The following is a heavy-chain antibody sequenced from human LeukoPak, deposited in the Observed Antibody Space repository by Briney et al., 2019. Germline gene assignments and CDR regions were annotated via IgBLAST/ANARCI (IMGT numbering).Heavy chain of an antibody. CDR3: ARVGALSSSWLLY. CDR1: GFTFSSYE. D-gene: IGHD6-13*01. J-gene: IGHJ4*02. CDR2: ISSSGGTI. Sequence: GGSLRLSCAASGFTFSSYEMNWVRQAPGKGLEWVSYISSSGGTIYYADSVKGRFTISRDNAKNSLYLQMNSLRAEDTAVYFCARVGALSSSWLLYWGQGTLVTVSS. V-gene: IGHV3-48*03.